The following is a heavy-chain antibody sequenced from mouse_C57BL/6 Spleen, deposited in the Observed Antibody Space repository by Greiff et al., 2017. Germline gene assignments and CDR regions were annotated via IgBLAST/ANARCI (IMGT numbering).Heavy chain of an antibody. CDR1: GYTFTSYW. V-gene: IGHV1-61*01. CDR3: ARSAVYGYDGFAY. D-gene: IGHD2-2*01. CDR2: IYPSDSET. Sequence: VQLQQPGAELVRPGSSVKLSCKASGYTFTSYWMDWVKQRPGQGLEWIGNIYPSDSETHYNPKFKDKATLTVDKSSSTAYMQLSSLTSEASAVYYCARSAVYGYDGFAYWGQGTLVTVSA. J-gene: IGHJ3*01.